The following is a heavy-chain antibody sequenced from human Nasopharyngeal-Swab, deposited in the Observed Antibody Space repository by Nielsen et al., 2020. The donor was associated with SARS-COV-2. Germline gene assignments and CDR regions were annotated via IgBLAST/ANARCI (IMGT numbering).Heavy chain of an antibody. CDR2: IFSNDEK. J-gene: IGHJ3*02. CDR3: ARIVNSYFDFWSGYTDAFDI. V-gene: IGHV2-26*01. Sequence: SGPTLVKPTETLTLTCTVSGFSLSNARMGVSWIRQPPGKALEWLAHIFSNDEKSYSTSLKSRLTISKDTSKSQVVLTMTNMDPVDTATYYCARIVNSYFDFWSGYTDAFDIWGQGTMVTVCS. CDR1: GFSLSNARMG. D-gene: IGHD3-3*01.